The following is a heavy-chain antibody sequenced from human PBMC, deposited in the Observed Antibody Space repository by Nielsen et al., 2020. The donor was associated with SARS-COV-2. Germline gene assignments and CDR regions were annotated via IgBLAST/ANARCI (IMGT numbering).Heavy chain of an antibody. CDR3: ARDRDYGDYFFHAFDT. Sequence: ASVKVSCKASGYTFTGYYMHWVRQAPGQGLEWMGRINPNSGGTNYAQKFQGRVTMTRDTSISTAYMELSRLRSDDTAVYYCARDRDYGDYFFHAFDTWGQGTMVTVSS. D-gene: IGHD4-17*01. CDR1: GYTFTGYY. V-gene: IGHV1-2*06. J-gene: IGHJ3*02. CDR2: INPNSGGT.